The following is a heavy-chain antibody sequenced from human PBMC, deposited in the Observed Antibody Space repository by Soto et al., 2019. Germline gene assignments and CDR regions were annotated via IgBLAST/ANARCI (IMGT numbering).Heavy chain of an antibody. CDR2: IYYSGSA. V-gene: IGHV4-31*03. Sequence: SETLSLTCTVSGGSISSGGYYWSWIRQHPGKGLEWIGYIYYSGSAYYNPSLKSRVTISVDTSKNQFSLKLSSVTAADTAVYYCARDRRYSYGSFDYWGQGTLVTVSS. CDR1: GGSISSGGYY. D-gene: IGHD5-18*01. CDR3: ARDRRYSYGSFDY. J-gene: IGHJ4*02.